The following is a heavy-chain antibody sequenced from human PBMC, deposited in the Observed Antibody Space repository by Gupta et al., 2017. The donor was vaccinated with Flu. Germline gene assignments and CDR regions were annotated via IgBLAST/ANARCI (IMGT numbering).Heavy chain of an antibody. V-gene: IGHV3-23*01. D-gene: IGHD2-8*02. CDR3: AKLTGGTQCDP. Sequence: WVRQAPGKGLEWVSSIDDSGVTTYYADSVKGRFIISRDNSKNTLFLQLNSLRVEDTATYYCAKLTGGTQCDPWGQGTLVTVSS. J-gene: IGHJ5*02. CDR2: IDDSGVTT.